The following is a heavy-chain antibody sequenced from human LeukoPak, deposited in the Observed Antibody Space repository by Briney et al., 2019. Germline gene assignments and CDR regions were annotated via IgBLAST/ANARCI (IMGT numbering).Heavy chain of an antibody. D-gene: IGHD4-17*01. J-gene: IGHJ4*02. Sequence: GSLRLSCAASGFTFSNAWMSWVRQAPGKGLEWVGRIKSKIDGGTTDYAAPVTGRFTISRDDSKNTLYLQMNSLKTEDTAVYYCTTDTWVTIENWGQGTLVTVSS. CDR2: IKSKIDGGTT. CDR3: TTDTWVTIEN. V-gene: IGHV3-15*01. CDR1: GFTFSNAW.